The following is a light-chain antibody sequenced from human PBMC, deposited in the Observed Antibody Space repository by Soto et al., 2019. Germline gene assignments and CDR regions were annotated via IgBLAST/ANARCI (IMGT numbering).Light chain of an antibody. CDR3: QQDGSLPFT. CDR1: QSVSSNC. Sequence: EIVLTQSPGTLSLSPGERATLSCRASQSVSSNCLAWYHQKPGQAPRLLIFGASRRATGIPDRFSGSGSGTDFTLTISRLEPEDFAVYYCQQDGSLPFTFGGGTKVEIK. CDR2: GAS. V-gene: IGKV3-20*01. J-gene: IGKJ4*01.